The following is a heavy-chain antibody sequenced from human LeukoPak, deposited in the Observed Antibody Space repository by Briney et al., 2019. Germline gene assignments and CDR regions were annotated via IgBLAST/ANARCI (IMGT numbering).Heavy chain of an antibody. Sequence: SETLSLTCTVSGGSISSYYWSWIRQPPGKGLEWIGYISYSGSTHYNPSLKSRVTISGDTSKNQFSLKLSSVTAADTAVYYCARRYCSSTSCPPDYYYMDVWGKGTTVTVSS. CDR2: ISYSGST. J-gene: IGHJ6*03. V-gene: IGHV4-59*08. CDR1: GGSISSYY. CDR3: ARRYCSSTSCPPDYYYMDV. D-gene: IGHD2-2*01.